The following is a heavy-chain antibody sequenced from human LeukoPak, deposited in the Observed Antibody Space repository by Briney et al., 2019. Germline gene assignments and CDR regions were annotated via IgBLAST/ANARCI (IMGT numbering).Heavy chain of an antibody. CDR3: ARVFGRSYYYGMDV. Sequence: ASVKVSCEASGYTFTIYDINWVRQAPGQGLEWMGWMNPNSGNTGYAQKFQGRVTMTRNTSISTAYMELSSLRSEDTAVYYCARVFGRSYYYGMDVWGQGTTVTVSS. V-gene: IGHV1-8*01. CDR1: GYTFTIYD. CDR2: MNPNSGNT. J-gene: IGHJ6*02. D-gene: IGHD3-3*01.